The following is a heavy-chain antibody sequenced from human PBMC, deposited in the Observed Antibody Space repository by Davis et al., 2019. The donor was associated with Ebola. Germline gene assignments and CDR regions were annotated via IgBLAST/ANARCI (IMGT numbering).Heavy chain of an antibody. CDR3: ARRGYDSSGYYWVFDY. V-gene: IGHV4-39*01. D-gene: IGHD3-22*01. J-gene: IGHJ4*02. Sequence: GSLRLSCTVSSGSISSSSYYWGWIRQPPGKGLEWIGSIYYSGSTYYNPSLKSRVTISVDTSKNQFSLKLSSVTAADTAVYYCARRGYDSSGYYWVFDYWGQGTLVTVSS. CDR2: IYYSGST. CDR1: SGSISSSSYY.